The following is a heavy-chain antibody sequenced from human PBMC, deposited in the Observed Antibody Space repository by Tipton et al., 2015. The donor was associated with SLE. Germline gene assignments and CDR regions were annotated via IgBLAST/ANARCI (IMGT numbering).Heavy chain of an antibody. D-gene: IGHD7-27*01. CDR1: GFTFDDYA. J-gene: IGHJ3*02. CDR2: ISWNSGNI. Sequence: SLRLSCAASGFTFDDYAMHWVRQVPGKGLEWVSGISWNSGNIGYADSVKGRFTISRDNAKNSLYLQMNSLRVEDTALYYCAKVVLGNDALDIWGQGTMVTASS. CDR3: AKVVLGNDALDI. V-gene: IGHV3-9*01.